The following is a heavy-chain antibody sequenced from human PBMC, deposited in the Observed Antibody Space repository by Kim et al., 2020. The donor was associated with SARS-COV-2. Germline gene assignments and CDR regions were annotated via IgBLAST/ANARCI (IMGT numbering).Heavy chain of an antibody. CDR3: ARGGGESSSWYAARYFQH. CDR1: GGSISSYY. J-gene: IGHJ1*01. Sequence: SETLSLTCTVSGGSISSYYWSWIRQPPGKGLEWIGYIYYSGSTNYNPSLKSRVTISVDTSKNQFSLKLSSVTAADTAVYYCARGGGESSSWYAARYFQHWGQGTLVTVSS. D-gene: IGHD6-13*01. V-gene: IGHV4-59*01. CDR2: IYYSGST.